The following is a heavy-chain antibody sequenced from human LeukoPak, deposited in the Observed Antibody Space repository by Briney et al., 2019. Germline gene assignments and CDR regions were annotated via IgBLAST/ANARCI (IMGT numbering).Heavy chain of an antibody. CDR1: GGSISPYY. V-gene: IGHV4-59*08. CDR3: AGYRRSFDAFDI. D-gene: IGHD6-13*01. J-gene: IGHJ3*02. CDR2: IYYSGSGST. Sequence: PSETLSLTCTVSGGSISPYYWSWIRQPPGKGLEWIGYIYYSGSGSTSHNPSLKSRVTISVDTSKNHFSLNLSSVTAADTAVYYCAGYRRSFDAFDIWGQGTMVTVSS.